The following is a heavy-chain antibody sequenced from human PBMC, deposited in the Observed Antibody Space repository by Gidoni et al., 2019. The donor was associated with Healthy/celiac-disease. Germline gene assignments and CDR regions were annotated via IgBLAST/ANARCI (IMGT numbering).Heavy chain of an antibody. CDR2: IYHSGRT. V-gene: IGHV4-4*02. CDR3: ARGGSIAAAGDPDY. CDR1: GGSISSSNW. J-gene: IGHJ4*02. D-gene: IGHD6-13*01. Sequence: QVQLQASGPGLVKPSGTLSLPCPVSGGSISSSNWWSWVRQPPGKGLEWIGEIYHSGRTNYNPSLKSRVTISVDKSKNQFSLKLSSVTAADTAVYYCARGGSIAAAGDPDYWGQGTLVTVSS.